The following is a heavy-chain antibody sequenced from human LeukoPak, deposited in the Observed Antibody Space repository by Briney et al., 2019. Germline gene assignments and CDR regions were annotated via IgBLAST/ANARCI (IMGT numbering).Heavy chain of an antibody. J-gene: IGHJ3*02. CDR1: GGSISSYY. Sequence: TSETLSLTGTVSGGSISSYYWSWIRQPAGKGLEWIGRIYTSGSTNYNPSLKSRVTMSVDTSKNQFSLKLSSVTAADTAVYYCASMIRGKNAFDIWGQGTMVTVSS. V-gene: IGHV4-4*07. CDR3: ASMIRGKNAFDI. D-gene: IGHD3-16*01. CDR2: IYTSGST.